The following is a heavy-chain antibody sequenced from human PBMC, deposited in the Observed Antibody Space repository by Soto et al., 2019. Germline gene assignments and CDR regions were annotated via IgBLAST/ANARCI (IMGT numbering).Heavy chain of an antibody. Sequence: GGSLRLSCSASGFTFRTIAMHWVRQAPGKGLECVAAINGSGGSTYYADSVKGRFTISRDNSKNTLYLQMNSLRAEDTAVYYCAKDHIIAANDAFDIWGQGTMVTVSS. J-gene: IGHJ3*02. CDR1: GFTFRTIA. V-gene: IGHV3-23*01. CDR2: INGSGGST. D-gene: IGHD6-13*01. CDR3: AKDHIIAANDAFDI.